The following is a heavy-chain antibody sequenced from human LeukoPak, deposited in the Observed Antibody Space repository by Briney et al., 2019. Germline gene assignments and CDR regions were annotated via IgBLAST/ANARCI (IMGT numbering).Heavy chain of an antibody. J-gene: IGHJ6*02. D-gene: IGHD2-21*01. CDR2: ISYDGSNK. Sequence: PGGSLRLSCAASGFTFSSYAMHWVRQAPGKGLEWVAVISYDGSNKYYADSVKGRFTISRDNSKNTLYLQMNSLRAEDTAVYYCARDLPIPKYGMDVWGQGTTVTVSS. CDR3: ARDLPIPKYGMDV. V-gene: IGHV3-30-3*01. CDR1: GFTFSSYA.